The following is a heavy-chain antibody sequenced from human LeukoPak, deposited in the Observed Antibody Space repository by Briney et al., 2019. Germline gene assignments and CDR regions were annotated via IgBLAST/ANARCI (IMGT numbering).Heavy chain of an antibody. V-gene: IGHV4-30-2*01. J-gene: IGHJ4*02. CDR1: GGSISSGGYY. Sequence: SETLSLTCTVSGGSISSGGYYWSWIRQPPGKGLEWIGYIYHSGSTYYNPSLKSRVTISVDRSKNQFSLKLSSVTAADTAVYYCARESPRRTTKYDYWGQGTLVTVSS. CDR3: ARESPRRTTKYDY. D-gene: IGHD1-7*01. CDR2: IYHSGST.